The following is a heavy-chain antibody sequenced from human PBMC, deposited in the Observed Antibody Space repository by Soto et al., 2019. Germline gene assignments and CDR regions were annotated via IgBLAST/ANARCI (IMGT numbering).Heavy chain of an antibody. CDR1: GGSISSSSYY. CDR3: ARGLRSIVGATNYYYGMDV. Sequence: SETLSLTCTVSGGSISSSSYYWSWIRQPPGKGLEWIGEINHSGSTNYNPSLKSRVTISVDTSKNQFSLKLSSVTAADTAVYYCARGLRSIVGATNYYYGMDVWGQGTTVTVSS. CDR2: INHSGST. V-gene: IGHV4-39*07. D-gene: IGHD1-26*01. J-gene: IGHJ6*02.